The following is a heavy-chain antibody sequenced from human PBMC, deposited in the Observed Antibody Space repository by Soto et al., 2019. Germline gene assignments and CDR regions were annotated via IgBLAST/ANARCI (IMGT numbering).Heavy chain of an antibody. J-gene: IGHJ4*02. CDR2: ISFDGKNK. V-gene: IGHV3-30*04. CDR1: GFIFSDYA. CDR3: AREILPPYCSPDRYPYFDY. Sequence: GGSLRLSCAASGFIFSDYAMHWVRQAPGKGLEWVTVISFDGKNKYYADSVKGRFTISRDDSKNTLYLQMNSLTTEDTAVYYCAREILPPYCSPDRYPYFDYWGQGALVTVSS. D-gene: IGHD2-21*02.